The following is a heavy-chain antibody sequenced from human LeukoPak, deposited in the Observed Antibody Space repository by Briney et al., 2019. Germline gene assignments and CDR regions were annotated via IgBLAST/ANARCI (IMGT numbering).Heavy chain of an antibody. CDR2: INWNGGST. CDR3: ARARSPANAFDI. V-gene: IGHV3-20*04. J-gene: IGHJ3*02. D-gene: IGHD2-2*01. CDR1: GFTFDDYG. Sequence: PGGSLRLSCAASGFTFDDYGMSWVRQAPGKGLEWVPGINWNGGSTGYADSVKGRFTISRDNAKNSLYLQMNSLRAEDTALYYCARARSPANAFDIWGQGTMVTVSS.